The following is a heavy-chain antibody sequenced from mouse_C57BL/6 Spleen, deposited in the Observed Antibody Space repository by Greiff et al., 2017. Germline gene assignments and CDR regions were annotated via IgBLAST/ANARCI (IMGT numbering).Heavy chain of an antibody. J-gene: IGHJ1*03. D-gene: IGHD1-1*01. Sequence: EVQRVESGEGLVKPGGSLKLSCAASGFTFSSYAMSWVRQTPEKRLEWVAYISSGGDYIYYADTVKGRFTISRDNARNTLYLQMSSLKSEDTAMYYCTREDYYGSSYWYFDVWGTGTTVTFSS. V-gene: IGHV5-9-1*02. CDR1: GFTFSSYA. CDR2: ISSGGDYI. CDR3: TREDYYGSSYWYFDV.